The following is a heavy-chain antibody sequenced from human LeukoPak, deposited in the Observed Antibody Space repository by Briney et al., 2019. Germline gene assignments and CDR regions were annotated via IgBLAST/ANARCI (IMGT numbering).Heavy chain of an antibody. D-gene: IGHD6-19*01. CDR1: AGSISSYY. CDR2: MYRTGST. J-gene: IGHJ5*02. V-gene: IGHV4-59*01. Sequence: TSETLSLTCTVSAGSISSYYWSWIRQPPGKGLEWIGYMYRTGSTNYNPSLKSRVTITPDTSKNQFSLRLTSVTAADTAVYYCAREGTYGWYNWFDPWGQGTLVTVSS. CDR3: AREGTYGWYNWFDP.